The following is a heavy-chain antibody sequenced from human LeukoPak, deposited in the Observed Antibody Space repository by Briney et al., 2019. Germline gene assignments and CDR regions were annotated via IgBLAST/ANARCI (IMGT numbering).Heavy chain of an antibody. CDR3: VRDRAGGVRAFDR. D-gene: IGHD3-10*01. V-gene: IGHV3-30*02. CDR1: GFTFSSYY. J-gene: IGHJ5*02. Sequence: PGGSLRLSCAASGFTFSSYYMHWVRQAPGKGLEWVAFIRYDGSSPYYADSVRGRFTISRDNSKNTLYLQMSRLGPDDTARYYCVRDRAGGVRAFDRWGQGTLVTVSS. CDR2: IRYDGSSP.